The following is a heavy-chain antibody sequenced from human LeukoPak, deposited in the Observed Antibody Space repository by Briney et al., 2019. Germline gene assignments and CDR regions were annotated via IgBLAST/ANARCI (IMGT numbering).Heavy chain of an antibody. CDR3: ARDSEHSSSFAFDI. D-gene: IGHD6-13*01. J-gene: IGHJ3*02. V-gene: IGHV3-11*04. CDR1: GFTFSDYY. Sequence: GGSLRLSCAASGFTFSDYYMSWIRQAPGKGLEWVSYISSSGSTIYYADSVKGRFTISRDNAKNSLYLQMNSLRAEDTAMYYCARDSEHSSSFAFDIWGQGTMVTVSS. CDR2: ISSSGSTI.